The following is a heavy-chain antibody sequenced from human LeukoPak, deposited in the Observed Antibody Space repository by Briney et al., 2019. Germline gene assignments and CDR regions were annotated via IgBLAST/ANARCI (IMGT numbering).Heavy chain of an antibody. Sequence: TSVKVSCKASGYTFTTYNINWVRQAPGQGLEWMGWISGYNGNTNYAQKLQGRVTMTTDTSTSTAYMELRSLRSDDTAVYYCARNDRRFLEWLFAERDHLNWFDPWGQGTLVTVSS. V-gene: IGHV1-18*01. CDR2: ISGYNGNT. D-gene: IGHD3-3*01. J-gene: IGHJ5*02. CDR1: GYTFTTYN. CDR3: ARNDRRFLEWLFAERDHLNWFDP.